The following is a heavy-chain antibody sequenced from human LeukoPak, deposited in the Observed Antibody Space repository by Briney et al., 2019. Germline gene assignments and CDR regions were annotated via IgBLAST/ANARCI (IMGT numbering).Heavy chain of an antibody. V-gene: IGHV6-1*01. CDR1: GDSVSSNSAA. CDR3: ARTISPALSSGVNWFDP. D-gene: IGHD6-19*01. Sequence: SQTLSLTCAISGDSVSSNSAAWNWIRQSPSRGLEWQGRTYYRSKWNNDYAVSVKSRITINPDTSKNQFSLQLNSVTPEDTAVYYCARTISPALSSGVNWFDPWGQGTLVTVSS. J-gene: IGHJ5*02. CDR2: TYYRSKWNN.